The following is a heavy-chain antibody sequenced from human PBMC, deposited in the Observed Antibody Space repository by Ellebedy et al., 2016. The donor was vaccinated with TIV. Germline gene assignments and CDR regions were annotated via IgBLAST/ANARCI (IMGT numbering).Heavy chain of an antibody. J-gene: IGHJ4*02. CDR1: GYTFTSYY. V-gene: IGHV1-46*01. CDR3: ARGDNYYYDSSGYYYTY. D-gene: IGHD3-22*01. Sequence: ASVKVSCKASGYTFTSYYFYWVRQAPGQGLEWMGIINPTTGNSNYAQKFQGRVTMTRDTSTNTVYMELSRLRSEDTAVYYCARGDNYYYDSSGYYYTYWGQGTLVTVSS. CDR2: INPTTGNS.